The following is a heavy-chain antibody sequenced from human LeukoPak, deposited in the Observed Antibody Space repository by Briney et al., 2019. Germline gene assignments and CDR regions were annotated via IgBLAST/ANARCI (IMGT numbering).Heavy chain of an antibody. D-gene: IGHD4-17*01. V-gene: IGHV3-21*01. CDR3: TRDIVHGDYVSAY. Sequence: GVLRLSCAASGFIFSDYSLNWVRQAPGKGLEWVSSITTTSAYIYYADSVKGRFTISRDNAKNSLYLQMNSLRADDTAVYYCTRDIVHGDYVSAYWGQGTLVTVSS. CDR1: GFIFSDYS. CDR2: ITTTSAYI. J-gene: IGHJ4*02.